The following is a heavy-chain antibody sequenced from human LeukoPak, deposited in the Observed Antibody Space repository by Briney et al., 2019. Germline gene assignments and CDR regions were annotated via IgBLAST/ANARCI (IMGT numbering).Heavy chain of an antibody. CDR2: ISYDGSNK. D-gene: IGHD3-10*01. V-gene: IGHV3-30*18. CDR1: GFTFSSYG. J-gene: IGHJ4*02. Sequence: QPGRSLRLSCAASGFTFSSYGMHWVRQAPGKGLEWVAVISYDGSNKYYADSVKGRFTISRDNSKNTLYLQMNSLRTEDTALYYCAKVIWFGELFQPGDYWGQGTLVTVSS. CDR3: AKVIWFGELFQPGDY.